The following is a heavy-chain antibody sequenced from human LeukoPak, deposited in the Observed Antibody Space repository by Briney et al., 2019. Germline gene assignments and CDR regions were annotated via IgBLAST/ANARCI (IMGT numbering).Heavy chain of an antibody. CDR3: ARAYSSSWYFNWFDP. V-gene: IGHV4-38-2*02. CDR1: GYSVSSGYY. Sequence: SETLSLTCPFSGYSVSSGYYWGWVRPPPGVGLEWIASMFHSGKTYYNPSLRSRVTISVDTSKNQLSLKLTSVTAADTAVYYCARAYSSSWYFNWFDPWGQGTLVTVSS. CDR2: MFHSGKT. D-gene: IGHD6-13*01. J-gene: IGHJ5*02.